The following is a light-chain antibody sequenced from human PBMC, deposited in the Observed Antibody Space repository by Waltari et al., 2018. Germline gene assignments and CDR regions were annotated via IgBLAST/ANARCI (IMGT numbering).Light chain of an antibody. CDR2: DVN. Sequence: QSALTQPASVSGSPGQSITISCTGTSSVVGTYDLASWYHQHPGKAPKPMIHDVNKRPSGVSPRFSGSKSGNTASLTISGLQAEDEADYYCCSFADSSASWVFGGGTKLTVL. V-gene: IGLV2-23*02. CDR3: CSFADSSASWV. CDR1: SSVVGTYDL. J-gene: IGLJ3*02.